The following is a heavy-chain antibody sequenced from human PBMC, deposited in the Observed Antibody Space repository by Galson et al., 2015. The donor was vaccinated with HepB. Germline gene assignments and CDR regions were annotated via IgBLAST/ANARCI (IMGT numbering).Heavy chain of an antibody. CDR1: GFTFNNYA. Sequence: SLRLSCAASGFTFNNYAMSWVRQAPGKGLEGLSIINPSGGNKYYTDSVKGRFTISRDNSKNTLYLQMNSLRAEDTAVYYCAKVPLDGSGYHYFQHWGQGTPVTVSS. J-gene: IGHJ1*01. CDR2: INPSGGNK. CDR3: AKVPLDGSGYHYFQH. V-gene: IGHV3-23*01. D-gene: IGHD3-22*01.